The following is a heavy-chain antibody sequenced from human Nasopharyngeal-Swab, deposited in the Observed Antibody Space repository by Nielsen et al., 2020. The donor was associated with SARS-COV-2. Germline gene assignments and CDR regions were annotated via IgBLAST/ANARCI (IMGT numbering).Heavy chain of an antibody. Sequence: LSLTCAASGFTFSRHWMHWVRQAPGKGLVWVSRTNSDGSSTSYADSVKGRFTISRDNAKNTLYLQMTSLRADDTAVYYCTRGAVTMRDTLDIWGQGTMFTVSS. CDR2: TNSDGSST. D-gene: IGHD3-22*01. CDR3: TRGAVTMRDTLDI. V-gene: IGHV3-74*01. J-gene: IGHJ3*02. CDR1: GFTFSRHW.